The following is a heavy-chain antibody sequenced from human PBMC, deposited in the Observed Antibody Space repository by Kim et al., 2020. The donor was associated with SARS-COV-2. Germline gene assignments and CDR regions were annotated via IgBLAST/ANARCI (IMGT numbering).Heavy chain of an antibody. J-gene: IGHJ6*02. V-gene: IGHV3-53*04. CDR1: GFTVSSNY. CDR3: ARVCITIFGVPLGMDV. CDR2: IYSGGST. Sequence: GGSLRLSCAASGFTVSSNYMSWVRQAPGKGLEWVSVIYSGGSTYYADSVKGRFTISRHNSKNTLYLQMNSLRAEDTAVYYCARVCITIFGVPLGMDVWGQGTTVTVSS. D-gene: IGHD3-3*01.